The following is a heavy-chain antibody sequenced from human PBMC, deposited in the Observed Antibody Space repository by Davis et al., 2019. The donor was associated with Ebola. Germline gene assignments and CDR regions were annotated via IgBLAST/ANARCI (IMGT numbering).Heavy chain of an antibody. J-gene: IGHJ4*02. CDR2: ISGSGGST. V-gene: IGHV3-23*01. Sequence: GESLKISCAASGFTFTSYAMSWVRQAPGKGLEWVSGISGSGGSTYYADSVKGRFTISRDNSKNTLYLQMNSLRAEDTAVYYCTMSAGIFDYWGQGTLVTVSS. CDR3: TMSAGIFDY. D-gene: IGHD3-10*02. CDR1: GFTFTSYA.